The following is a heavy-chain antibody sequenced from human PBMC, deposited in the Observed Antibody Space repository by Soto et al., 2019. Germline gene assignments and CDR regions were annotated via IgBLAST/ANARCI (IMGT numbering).Heavy chain of an antibody. D-gene: IGHD3-9*01. J-gene: IGHJ4*02. CDR1: GGSISSGGYS. V-gene: IGHV4-30-2*01. CDR2: MYHSGST. Sequence: PSETLSLTCAVSGGSISSGGYSWSWIRQPPGKGLEWIGYMYHSGSTYYNPSLKSRVTISIDRSKNQFSLKLSSVTAADTAVYYCARGPDTSTDYYGPFEYWGQGILVTVSS. CDR3: ARGPDTSTDYYGPFEY.